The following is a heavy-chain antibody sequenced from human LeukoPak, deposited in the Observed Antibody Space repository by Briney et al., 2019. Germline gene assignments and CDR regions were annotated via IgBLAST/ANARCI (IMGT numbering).Heavy chain of an antibody. CDR1: GFTLSSYA. CDR2: ISGSGGST. V-gene: IGHV3-23*01. D-gene: IGHD3-22*01. Sequence: GGSLRLSCAASGFTLSSYAMSWVRQAPGKGLEWVTAISGSGGSTYYADSVKGRVTISRDNSKNTLYLQMNSLRAEDTAVYYCAPQPYYYDSSGYYYYYYMDVWGKGTTVTVSS. CDR3: APQPYYYDSSGYYYYYYMDV. J-gene: IGHJ6*03.